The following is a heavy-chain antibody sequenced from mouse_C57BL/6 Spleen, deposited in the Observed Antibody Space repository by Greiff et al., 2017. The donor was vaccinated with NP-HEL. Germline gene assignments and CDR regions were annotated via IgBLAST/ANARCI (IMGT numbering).Heavy chain of an antibody. J-gene: IGHJ2*01. Sequence: VQLQQSGAELVRPGASVKLSCTASGFNIKDYYMHWVKQRPEQGLEWIGRIDPEDGDTEYAPKFQGKATMTADTSSNTAYLQLSSLTSEDTAVYYCTEHVLYYGNYFDYGGQGTTLTVSS. D-gene: IGHD2-1*01. CDR1: GFNIKDYY. CDR3: TEHVLYYGNYFDY. CDR2: IDPEDGDT. V-gene: IGHV14-1*01.